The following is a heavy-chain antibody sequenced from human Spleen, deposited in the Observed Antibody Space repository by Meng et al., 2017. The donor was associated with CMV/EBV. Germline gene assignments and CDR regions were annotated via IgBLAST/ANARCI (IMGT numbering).Heavy chain of an antibody. CDR3: ARDGYGGNSGGLWFDP. J-gene: IGHJ5*02. CDR2: IYYSGVT. Sequence: SSSRGEYYWNWIRQPPGKGLEWIGNIYYSGVTYYNPSLKSRLTISVDTSKKQFSLNLNSVTAADTAVYYCARDGYGGNSGGLWFDPWGQGTLVTVSS. D-gene: IGHD4-23*01. V-gene: IGHV4-30-4*08. CDR1: SSSRGEYY.